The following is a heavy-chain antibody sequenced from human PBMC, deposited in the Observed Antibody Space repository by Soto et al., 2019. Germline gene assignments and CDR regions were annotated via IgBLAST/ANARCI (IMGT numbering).Heavy chain of an antibody. CDR2: TYYRSKWYN. CDR3: ARGLTYYYYYGMDV. V-gene: IGHV6-1*01. Sequence: SQTLSLTCAISGDSVSSNSAAWNWIRQSPSRGLGWLGRTYYRSKWYNDYAVSVKSRITINPDTSKDQFSLQLNSVTPEDTAVYYCARGLTYYYYYGMDVWGQGTTVTVSS. CDR1: GDSVSSNSAA. J-gene: IGHJ6*02. D-gene: IGHD3-9*01.